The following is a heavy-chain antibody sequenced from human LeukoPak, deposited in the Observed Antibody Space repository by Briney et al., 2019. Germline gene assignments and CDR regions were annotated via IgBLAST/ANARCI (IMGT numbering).Heavy chain of an antibody. CDR3: ARGQGYYAY. V-gene: IGHV3-48*03. CDR1: GFNFSSFE. J-gene: IGHJ4*02. D-gene: IGHD1-26*01. CDR2: IHNSGRTI. Sequence: GGSLRLSCAASGFNFSSFEMNWVRQAPGKGLEWVSYIHNSGRTIYYADSVKGRSTISRDNAKNSLYLQMNSLRAEDTAVYYCARGQGYYAYWGQGTPVTVSS.